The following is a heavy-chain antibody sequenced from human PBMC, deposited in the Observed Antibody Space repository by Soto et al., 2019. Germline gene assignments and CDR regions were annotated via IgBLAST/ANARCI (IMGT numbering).Heavy chain of an antibody. V-gene: IGHV4-59*01. Sequence: PSETLSLTCTVSGGSISSYDWSWIRQPPGKGLEWIGFVYYSGSTNYNPSLKRRVTITVDTSKNQSSLRLSSVTAADTAVYYCARDSELVVAGLQQRWLQLTAFDLWGQGTMVTVSS. D-gene: IGHD2-15*01. CDR2: VYYSGST. J-gene: IGHJ3*01. CDR1: GGSISSYD. CDR3: ARDSELVVAGLQQRWLQLTAFDL.